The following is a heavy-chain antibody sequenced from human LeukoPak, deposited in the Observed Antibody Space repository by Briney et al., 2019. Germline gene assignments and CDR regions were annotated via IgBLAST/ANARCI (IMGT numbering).Heavy chain of an antibody. CDR3: ARGVRIAAGGALDY. J-gene: IGHJ4*02. Sequence: GGSLRLSCTASGFPLCRNYMRWVRQAPGKGLEGVSDIYSGGITYYADSVKDRFSISSDSSVYTLYLQMNSLRAEDTAVYYCARGVRIAAGGALDYWGQGTLVTVSS. CDR1: GFPLCRNY. V-gene: IGHV3-66*01. D-gene: IGHD6-13*01. CDR2: IYSGGIT.